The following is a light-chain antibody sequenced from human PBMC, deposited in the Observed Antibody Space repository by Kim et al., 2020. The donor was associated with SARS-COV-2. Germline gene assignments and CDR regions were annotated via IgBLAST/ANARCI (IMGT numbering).Light chain of an antibody. CDR3: TAYAGGNNLL. CDR2: EVT. J-gene: IGLJ2*01. CDR1: SSDVGGYNY. V-gene: IGLV2-8*01. Sequence: QSALTQPPSASGSPGQSVTISCTGTSSDVGGYNYVSWYQQHPGKAPKLMIYEVTKRASGVPDRFSGSKSGNTASLTVSGLQADDEANYYCTAYAGGNNLLFGGGTQLTVL.